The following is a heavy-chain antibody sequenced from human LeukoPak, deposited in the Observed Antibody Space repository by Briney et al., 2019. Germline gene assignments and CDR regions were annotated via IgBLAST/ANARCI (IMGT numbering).Heavy chain of an antibody. V-gene: IGHV3-30*02. CDR3: VRESHGGYHSGGPKF. CDR1: GFALSSYG. J-gene: IGHJ4*02. D-gene: IGHD5-12*01. CDR2: VRFDGSQE. Sequence: GGSLRVSCAASGFALSSYGMHWVRQAPGKGLEWLAFVRFDGSQEYYADSVKGRFSISRDNSKNTLYLQMNSLRVEDTAVYSCVRESHGGYHSGGPKFWGLGTLVTVS.